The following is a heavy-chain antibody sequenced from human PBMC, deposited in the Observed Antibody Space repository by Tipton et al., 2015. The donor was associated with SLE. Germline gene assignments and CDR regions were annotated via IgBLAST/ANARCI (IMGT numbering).Heavy chain of an antibody. D-gene: IGHD2-2*01. CDR3: ASGDCSSTSCYRAEYFQH. V-gene: IGHV1-69*01. Sequence: QLQLVQSGPEVKKPGSSVKVSCKASGGTFSSYAISWVRQAPGQGLEWMGGIIPIFGTANYAQKFQGRVTITTDESTSTAYMELSSLRSEDTAVYYCASGDCSSTSCYRAEYFQHWGQGTLVTVSS. J-gene: IGHJ1*01. CDR2: IIPIFGTA. CDR1: GGTFSSYA.